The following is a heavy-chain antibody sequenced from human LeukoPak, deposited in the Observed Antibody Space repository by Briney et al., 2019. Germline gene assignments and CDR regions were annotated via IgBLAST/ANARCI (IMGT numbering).Heavy chain of an antibody. V-gene: IGHV4-31*11. CDR2: IFHTGNT. J-gene: IGHJ4*02. CDR3: ARSPGIWNEYGRLEY. D-gene: IGHD1-1*01. Sequence: SETLSLTCAVPGDSISSGGHYWNWIRQRPGNGLEWIGYIFHTGNTYYNPSLKSRVIISVDTSKRQFSLNLSSVTAADTAVYYCARSPGIWNEYGRLEYWGEGALVTVSS. CDR1: GDSISSGGHY.